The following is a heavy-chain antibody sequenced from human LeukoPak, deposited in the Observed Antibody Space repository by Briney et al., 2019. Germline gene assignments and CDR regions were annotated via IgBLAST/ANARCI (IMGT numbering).Heavy chain of an antibody. V-gene: IGHV3-23*01. Sequence: GGSLRLSCAASGFTFSSYGMSWVRQAPGKGLEWVSAISGSGGSTYYADSVKGRFTISRDNSKNTLYLQMNSLRAEDTAVYYCAKDLGLQYSSSWYDYWGQGTLVTVSS. CDR2: ISGSGGST. D-gene: IGHD6-13*01. J-gene: IGHJ4*02. CDR1: GFTFSSYG. CDR3: AKDLGLQYSSSWYDY.